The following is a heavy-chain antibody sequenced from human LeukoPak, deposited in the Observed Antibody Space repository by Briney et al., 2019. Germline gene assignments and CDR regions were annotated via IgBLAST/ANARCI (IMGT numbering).Heavy chain of an antibody. CDR1: GVSISSSNSY. V-gene: IGHV4-39*07. CDR2: IYYSGNT. CDR3: ASLLINLWERNDAFDI. J-gene: IGHJ3*02. Sequence: SETLSLTCTVSGVSISSSNSYWGWIRQPPGKGLEWIGSIYYSGNTYYNPSLKSRVTISVDTSKNQFSLKLSSVTAADTAVYYCASLLINLWERNDAFDIWGQGTMVTVSS. D-gene: IGHD3-16*01.